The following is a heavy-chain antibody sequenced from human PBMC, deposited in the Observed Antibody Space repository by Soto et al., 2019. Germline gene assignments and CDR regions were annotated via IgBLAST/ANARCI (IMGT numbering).Heavy chain of an antibody. J-gene: IGHJ3*02. Sequence: PGESLKISCKGSGYSFTSYWIGWVRQMPGKGLEWMGIIYPGDSDTRYSPSFQGQVTISADKSISTAYLQWSSLKASDTAMYYCARPHNFWSGHDDAFDIWGKGKMVTVPS. CDR2: IYPGDSDT. V-gene: IGHV5-51*01. CDR1: GYSFTSYW. D-gene: IGHD3-3*01. CDR3: ARPHNFWSGHDDAFDI.